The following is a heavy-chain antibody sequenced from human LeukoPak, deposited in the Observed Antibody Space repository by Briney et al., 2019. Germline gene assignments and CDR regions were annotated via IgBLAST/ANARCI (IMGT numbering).Heavy chain of an antibody. CDR2: ISGSGGST. CDR3: AKGPERRFYGRIDY. V-gene: IGHV3-23*01. CDR1: GFTFSSYA. D-gene: IGHD4-17*01. J-gene: IGHJ4*02. Sequence: GGSLRLSCAASGFTFSSYAMSWVRQAPGKGLEWVSAISGSGGSTYYADSVKGRFTISRDNSKNTLYLQMNSLRAEDTAVYYCAKGPERRFYGRIDYWGQGTLVTVSS.